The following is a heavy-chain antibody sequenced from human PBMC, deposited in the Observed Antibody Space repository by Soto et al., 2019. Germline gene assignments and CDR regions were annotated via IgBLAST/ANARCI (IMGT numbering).Heavy chain of an antibody. CDR3: TTHEEGAPWAGGFDS. Sequence: PGGSLRLSCAASGFRFRTRAMSWVRQAPGKGLEWVASIRPGGDSTYYADSVKGRFAVSRDNSNVTLYLQTDSLRVEDTAIYYCTTHEEGAPWAGGFDSWGQGTLVTVSS. V-gene: IGHV3-23*01. J-gene: IGHJ5*01. D-gene: IGHD1-26*01. CDR1: GFRFRTRA. CDR2: IRPGGDST.